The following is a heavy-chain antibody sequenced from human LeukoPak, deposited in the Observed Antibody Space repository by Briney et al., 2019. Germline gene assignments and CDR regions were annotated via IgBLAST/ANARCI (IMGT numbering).Heavy chain of an antibody. V-gene: IGHV3-23*01. CDR2: ISGSGGST. D-gene: IGHD3-22*01. CDR3: AKGNLGIVVVIDPSFDY. Sequence: GGSLRLSCAASGFTFSSYAMSWVRQAPGKGLEWVSAISGSGGSTYYADSVKGRFTISRDNSKNTLYLQMNSLRAEDTAVYYCAKGNLGIVVVIDPSFDYWGQGTLVTVSS. CDR1: GFTFSSYA. J-gene: IGHJ4*02.